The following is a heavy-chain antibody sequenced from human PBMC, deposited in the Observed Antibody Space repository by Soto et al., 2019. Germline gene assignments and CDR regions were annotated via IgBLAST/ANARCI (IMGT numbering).Heavy chain of an antibody. D-gene: IGHD3-10*01. CDR2: LSYSEST. CDR1: GDSISGYS. V-gene: IGHV4-59*01. CDR3: ARDRGTYLTRYFDS. J-gene: IGHJ4*02. Sequence: PSETLSLTCTVSGDSISGYSWSWIRQPPGKGLEWIGYLSYSESTTSTPSPKSRVTISVDTSTNQFSLELSSVTAADTAVYFCARDRGTYLTRYFDSWGQGALVTVSS.